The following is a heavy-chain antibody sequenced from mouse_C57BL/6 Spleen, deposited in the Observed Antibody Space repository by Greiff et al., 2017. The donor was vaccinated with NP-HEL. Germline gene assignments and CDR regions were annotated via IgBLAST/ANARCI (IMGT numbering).Heavy chain of an antibody. J-gene: IGHJ4*01. CDR2: IYPGDGDT. V-gene: IGHV1-82*01. Sequence: VQLQQSGPELVKPGASVKISCKASGYAFSSSWMNWVKQRPGKGLEWIGRIYPGDGDTNYNGKFKGKATLTADKSSSTAYMQLSSLASEDSAVYFCARTALLAMDNWGKGTSVTVSS. D-gene: IGHD1-2*01. CDR1: GYAFSSSW. CDR3: ARTALLAMDN.